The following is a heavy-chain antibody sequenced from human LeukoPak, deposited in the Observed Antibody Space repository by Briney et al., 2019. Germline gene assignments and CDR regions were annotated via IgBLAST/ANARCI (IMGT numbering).Heavy chain of an antibody. D-gene: IGHD6-13*01. CDR1: GGSISSSSYY. J-gene: IGHJ4*02. V-gene: IGHV4-39*02. CDR2: IYYSGST. Sequence: PSETLSLTCTVSGGSISSSSYYWGWIRQPPGKGLEWIGSIYYSGSTYYNPSPKSRVTISVDTSKNQFSLKLSSVTAADTAVYYCAREPGIAAADHFDYWGQGTLVTVSS. CDR3: AREPGIAAADHFDY.